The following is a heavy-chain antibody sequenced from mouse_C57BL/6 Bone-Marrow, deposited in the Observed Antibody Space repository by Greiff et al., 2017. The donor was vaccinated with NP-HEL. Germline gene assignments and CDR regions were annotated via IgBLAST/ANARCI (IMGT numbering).Heavy chain of an antibody. CDR2: IYPRSGNT. V-gene: IGHV1-81*01. D-gene: IGHD1-1*01. Sequence: VKLMESGAELARPGASVKLSCKASGYTFTSYGISWVKQRTGQGLEWIGEIYPRSGNTYYNEKFKGKATLTADKSSSTAYMELRSLTSEDSAVYFCARKSITTTVVPYYAMDYWGQGTSVTVSS. J-gene: IGHJ4*01. CDR1: GYTFTSYG. CDR3: ARKSITTTVVPYYAMDY.